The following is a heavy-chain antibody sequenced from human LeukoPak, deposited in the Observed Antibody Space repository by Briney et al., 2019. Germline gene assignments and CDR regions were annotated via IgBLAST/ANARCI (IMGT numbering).Heavy chain of an antibody. D-gene: IGHD2-21*02. CDR3: HVTRDAFDI. Sequence: ASVKVSCKASGYTFTSYGISWVRQAPGQGLEWMGWISAYNGNTNYSQKLQGRVTMTTDTSTSTTYMELRSLRSDDTAVYYGHVTRDAFDIWGQGTMVTVSS. CDR2: ISAYNGNT. V-gene: IGHV1-18*01. CDR1: GYTFTSYG. J-gene: IGHJ3*02.